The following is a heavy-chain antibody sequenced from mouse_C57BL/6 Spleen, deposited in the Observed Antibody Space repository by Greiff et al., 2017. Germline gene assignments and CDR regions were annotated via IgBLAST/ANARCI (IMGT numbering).Heavy chain of an antibody. CDR2: ISDGGSYT. CDR1: GFTFSSYA. CDR3: ARDSGSSYYYAMDY. D-gene: IGHD1-1*01. Sequence: EVKVVESGGGLVKPGGSLKLSCAASGFTFSSYAMSWVRQTPEKRLEWVATISDGGSYTYYPDNVKGRFTISRDNAKNNLYLQMSHLKSEDTAMYYCARDSGSSYYYAMDYWGQGTSVTVSS. V-gene: IGHV5-4*01. J-gene: IGHJ4*01.